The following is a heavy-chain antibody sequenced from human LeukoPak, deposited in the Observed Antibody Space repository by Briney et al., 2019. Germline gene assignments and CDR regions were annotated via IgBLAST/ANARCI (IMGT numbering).Heavy chain of an antibody. CDR2: IYYSGST. V-gene: IGHV4-30-4*01. Sequence: SQTLSLTCTVSGGSISSGDYYWSWIRQPPGKGLEWIGYIYYSGSTYYNPSLKSRATISVDTSKNQFSLKLSSVTAADTAVYYCARDPKYYYGSGSSPHWVWGQGTTVTVSS. CDR1: GGSISSGDYY. D-gene: IGHD3-10*01. CDR3: ARDPKYYYGSGSSPHWV. J-gene: IGHJ6*02.